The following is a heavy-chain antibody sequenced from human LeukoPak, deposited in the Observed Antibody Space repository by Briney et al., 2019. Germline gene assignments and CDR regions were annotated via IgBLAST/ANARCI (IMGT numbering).Heavy chain of an antibody. Sequence: SGTLSLTCTVSGGSISSSSYYWGWIRQPPGKGLEWIGSIYYSGSTYYNPSLKSRVSISIDTSKNQFSLNLSSVTAADTAVYYCASRAAGAFDYWGQGTLVTVSS. CDR1: GGSISSSSYY. J-gene: IGHJ4*02. CDR3: ASRAAGAFDY. CDR2: IYYSGST. D-gene: IGHD6-13*01. V-gene: IGHV4-39*01.